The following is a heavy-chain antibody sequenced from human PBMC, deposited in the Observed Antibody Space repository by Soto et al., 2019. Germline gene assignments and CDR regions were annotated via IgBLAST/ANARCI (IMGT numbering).Heavy chain of an antibody. CDR3: ATDELGAAPF. D-gene: IGHD1-26*01. CDR1: GGSMTSGDYY. CDR2: IHYRGST. V-gene: IGHV4-31*03. Sequence: QVQLQESGPGLVKPSQTLSLTCTVSGGSMTSGDYYWNWIRQPPEKGLEWIGYIHYRGSTFYNPSVKSRLTISVHTSKNQSSLKRTSVTAADTAMYYCATDELGAAPFWSQGTVVTVSS. J-gene: IGHJ1*01.